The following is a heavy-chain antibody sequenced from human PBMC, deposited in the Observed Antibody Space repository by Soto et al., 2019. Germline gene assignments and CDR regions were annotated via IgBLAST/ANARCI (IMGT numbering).Heavy chain of an antibody. CDR2: ISYDGSSK. J-gene: IGHJ4*02. Sequence: QVQLVESGGGVVHPGRSLRLSCSASGFAFSRYGMHWVRHVPGKGLEWVAVISYDGSSKYYGDSVRGRFTISRDNSKNVFYLQMNSLRPEDAAIYYCAKSHTYYSDTSNFYYDGLDSWGLGTLVTVSS. V-gene: IGHV3-30*18. CDR1: GFAFSRYG. CDR3: AKSHTYYSDTSNFYYDGLDS. D-gene: IGHD3-22*01.